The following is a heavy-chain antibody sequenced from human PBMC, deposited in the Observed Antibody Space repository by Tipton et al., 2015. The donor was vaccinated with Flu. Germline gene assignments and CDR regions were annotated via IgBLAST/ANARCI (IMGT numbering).Heavy chain of an antibody. CDR2: TYHSGTA. CDR3: AIYPESNYHWFGP. CDR1: GGSISSSRYY. Sequence: GLVKPSETLSLTCTVSGGSISSSRYYWGWIRQPPGKGLEWIGSTYHSGTAYYNPSLKSRVTISVDTSKNQISLKLSSVTAADTAVYYCAIYPESNYHWFGPWGQEDLVNVSS. J-gene: IGHJ5*02. V-gene: IGHV4-39*07. D-gene: IGHD4-11*01.